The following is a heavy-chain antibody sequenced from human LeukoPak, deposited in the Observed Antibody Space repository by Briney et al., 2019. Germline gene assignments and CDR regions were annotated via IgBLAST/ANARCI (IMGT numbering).Heavy chain of an antibody. V-gene: IGHV3-21*01. CDR1: GFTFTDYS. CDR3: ARTLVVVMYYGMDV. Sequence: GGSLTLSCAAAGFTFTDYSMNWVRQAPGKGLEWVSTISSDSGHIYYADSVKGRFTISRDNSKNTLYLQMNSLRAEDTAVYYCARTLVVVMYYGMDVWGQGTTVTVSS. D-gene: IGHD3-22*01. J-gene: IGHJ6*02. CDR2: ISSDSGHI.